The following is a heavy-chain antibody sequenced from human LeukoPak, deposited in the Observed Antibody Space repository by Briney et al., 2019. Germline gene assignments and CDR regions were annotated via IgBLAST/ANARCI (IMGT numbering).Heavy chain of an antibody. CDR3: ASSPYCGGDCYSPYFYCMDF. CDR1: GGSIISYY. D-gene: IGHD2-21*02. Sequence: PSETLSLSCTVSGGSIISYYWSWIRQPPGKGLEWIGYIYYSGSTNYNPSLKSRVTISVDTSKKQFSLKLSSVTAADTAVYYCASSPYCGGDCYSPYFYCMDFWGQGTTVTVSS. CDR2: IYYSGST. J-gene: IGHJ6*02. V-gene: IGHV4-59*01.